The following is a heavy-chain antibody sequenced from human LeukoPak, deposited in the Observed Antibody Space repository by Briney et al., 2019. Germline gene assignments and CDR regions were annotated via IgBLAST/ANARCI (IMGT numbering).Heavy chain of an antibody. V-gene: IGHV3-20*04. CDR1: GFTFDDYG. D-gene: IGHD5-12*01. CDR3: ARDIVATALGGWFDP. J-gene: IGHJ5*02. Sequence: GGSLRLSCAASGFTFDDYGMSWVRHAPGKGLEWVSGINWNGGSTGYADSVKGRFTISRDNAKNSLYLQMNSLRAEDTALYYCARDIVATALGGWFDPWGQGTLVTVSS. CDR2: INWNGGST.